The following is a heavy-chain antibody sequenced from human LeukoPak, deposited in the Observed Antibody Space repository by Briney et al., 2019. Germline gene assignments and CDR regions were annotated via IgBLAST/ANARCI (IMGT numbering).Heavy chain of an antibody. D-gene: IGHD6-13*01. CDR2: IKQDGSEK. CDR3: ARDSAGNDY. V-gene: IGHV3-7*01. CDR1: GFTFSTYW. Sequence: GGSMRLSCAASGFTFSTYWMSWVRQAPGKGLEWVANIKQDGSEKYYVDSVKGRFTISRDNAKNSLYLQMNSLRAEDTAMYYCARDSAGNDYWGQGTLVTVSS. J-gene: IGHJ4*02.